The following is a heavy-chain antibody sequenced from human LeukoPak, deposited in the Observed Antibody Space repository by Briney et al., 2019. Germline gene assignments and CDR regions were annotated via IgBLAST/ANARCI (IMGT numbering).Heavy chain of an antibody. CDR1: GFTFSSYA. V-gene: IGHV3-23*01. J-gene: IGHJ4*02. CDR3: ARDGGGSRFDY. CDR2: VSGSGGIT. Sequence: PGGSLGLSCAASGFTFSSYAMKWVRQAPGKELEWVSSVSGSGGITYYADSVKGRFTISKDKSKNTLYLQMNSLRAEDTAVYYCARDGGGSRFDYWGQGTLVTVSS. D-gene: IGHD1-26*01.